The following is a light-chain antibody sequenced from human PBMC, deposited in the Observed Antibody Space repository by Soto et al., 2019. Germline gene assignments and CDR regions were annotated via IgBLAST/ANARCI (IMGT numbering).Light chain of an antibody. CDR1: SSNIGTNY. CDR2: RND. CDR3: NSYAGGDSFDVI. J-gene: IGLJ2*01. Sequence: QSVLTQPPSASATPGQRVTISCSGSSSNIGTNYVYWYQHLPGTAPKLLIYRNDQRPSGVPDRFSGSKSGNTASLTVSGLRADDEAVYYCNSYAGGDSFDVIFGGGTKLTVL. V-gene: IGLV1-47*01.